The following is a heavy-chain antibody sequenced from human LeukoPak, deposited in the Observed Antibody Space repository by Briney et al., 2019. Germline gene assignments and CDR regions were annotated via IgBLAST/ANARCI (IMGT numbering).Heavy chain of an antibody. J-gene: IGHJ4*02. Sequence: GGSLRLSCAASGFNFDDYAMHWVRQAPGKGLEWVSLISWDGGSTYYADSVKGRFTISRDNSKNSLYLQMNSLRTEDTALYYCAKASGPTYYDFWSGYKDYFDYWGQGTLVTVSS. CDR1: GFNFDDYA. CDR2: ISWDGGST. V-gene: IGHV3-43*01. CDR3: AKASGPTYYDFWSGYKDYFDY. D-gene: IGHD3-3*01.